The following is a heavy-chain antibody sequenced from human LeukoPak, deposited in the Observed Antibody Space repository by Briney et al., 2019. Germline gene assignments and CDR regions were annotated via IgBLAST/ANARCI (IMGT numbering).Heavy chain of an antibody. CDR2: VSSSGSTI. CDR1: GFTFSSYE. D-gene: IGHD6-13*01. J-gene: IGHJ4*02. V-gene: IGHV3-48*03. Sequence: GGSLSLSCAASGFTFSSYEMNWVRQAPGKGLEWVSYVSSSGSTIYYADSVKGRFTISRDNAKNSLYLQMNSLRAEDTAVYYCARDGRGIAAAGTLDYWGQGTLVTVSS. CDR3: ARDGRGIAAAGTLDY.